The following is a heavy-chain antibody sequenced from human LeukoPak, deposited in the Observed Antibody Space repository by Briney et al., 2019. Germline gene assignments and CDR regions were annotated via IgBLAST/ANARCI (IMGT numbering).Heavy chain of an antibody. J-gene: IGHJ4*02. Sequence: TFSSYWMSWVRQAPGKGLEWIGSIYYSGSTYYNPSLKSRVTISVDTSKNQFSLKLSSVTAADTAVYYCARRQLEMATIMDYFDYWGQGTLVTVSS. CDR3: ARRQLEMATIMDYFDY. D-gene: IGHD5-24*01. CDR2: IYYSGST. CDR1: TFSSYW. V-gene: IGHV4-39*01.